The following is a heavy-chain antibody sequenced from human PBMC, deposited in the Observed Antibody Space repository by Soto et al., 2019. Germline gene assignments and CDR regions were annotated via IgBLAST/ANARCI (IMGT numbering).Heavy chain of an antibody. CDR3: ARVPGPDYYYGMDV. CDR1: GGSISSSNW. V-gene: IGHV4-4*02. J-gene: IGHJ6*02. CDR2: IYHSGST. Sequence: SETLSLTCAVSGGSISSSNWWSWVRQPPGKGLEWIGEIYHSGSTNYNPSLKSRVTISVDKSKNQFSLKLSSVTAADTAVYYCARVPGPDYYYGMDVWGQGTTVTVSS.